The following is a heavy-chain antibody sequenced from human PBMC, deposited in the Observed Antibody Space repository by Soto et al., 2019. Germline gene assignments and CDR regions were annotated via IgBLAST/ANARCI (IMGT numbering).Heavy chain of an antibody. CDR1: GFNFNNYA. D-gene: IGHD6-19*01. CDR2: ISSSGGTT. J-gene: IGHJ4*02. CDR3: ATFMTVTGQGWGRASEY. Sequence: VGSLRLSCATSGFNFNNYAMSWVRQAPGERLEWVSFISSSGGTTYYADSVKGRFTISRDNSRNTVFLQMNTLGAEDTAIYYCATFMTVTGQGWGRASEYCGQRTRVTVSS. V-gene: IGHV3-23*01.